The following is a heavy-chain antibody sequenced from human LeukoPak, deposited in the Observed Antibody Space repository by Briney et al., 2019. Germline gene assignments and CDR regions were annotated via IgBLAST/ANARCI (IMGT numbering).Heavy chain of an antibody. Sequence: GGSLRLSCAASGFTFSSYSMNWVRQAPGKGLEWVSYISSSSSTIYYADSVKGRFTISRDNSKNTLYLQMNSLRAEDTAVYYCARGSVTTGPFGMDVWGQGTTVTVSS. CDR2: ISSSSSTI. CDR3: ARGSVTTGPFGMDV. J-gene: IGHJ6*02. CDR1: GFTFSSYS. V-gene: IGHV3-48*01. D-gene: IGHD5-18*01.